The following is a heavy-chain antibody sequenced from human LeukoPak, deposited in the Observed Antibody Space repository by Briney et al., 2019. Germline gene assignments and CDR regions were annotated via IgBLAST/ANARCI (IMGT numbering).Heavy chain of an antibody. CDR1: GGSISYFY. V-gene: IGHV4-4*09. D-gene: IGHD3-3*01. CDR3: ARRVSEISIDKGNWLDP. CDR2: ILSSGST. J-gene: IGHJ5*02. Sequence: SETLSLTCTVSGGSISYFYWNWIRQPPGKGLEWIGYILSSGSTHHNPSLTSRISLSVDTSKNQFSLKLSSVTAADTAVYYCARRVSEISIDKGNWLDPXXXGXLXTVSS.